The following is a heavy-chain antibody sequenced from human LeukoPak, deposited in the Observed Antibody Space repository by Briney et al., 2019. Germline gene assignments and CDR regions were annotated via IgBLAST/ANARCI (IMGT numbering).Heavy chain of an antibody. CDR3: ARDTAAAPGGLTRYYFDY. D-gene: IGHD6-13*01. CDR1: GGSISSGSYY. J-gene: IGHJ4*02. Sequence: SETLSLTCTVSGGSISSGSYYWSWIRQPAGKGLEWIGRIYTSGSTNYNPSLKSRVTMSVDTSKNQFSLKLSSVTAADTAVYYCARDTAAAPGGLTRYYFDYWGQGTLVTVSS. V-gene: IGHV4-61*02. CDR2: IYTSGST.